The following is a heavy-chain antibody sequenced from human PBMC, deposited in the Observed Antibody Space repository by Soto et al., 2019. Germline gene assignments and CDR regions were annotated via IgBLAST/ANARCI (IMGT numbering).Heavy chain of an antibody. CDR2: INPNSGGT. CDR3: AREGLEQNLPNYYDSSGLYSH. Sequence: QVQLVQSGAEVKKPGASVKVSCKASGYTFTGYYMHWVRQAPGQGLEWMGWINPNSGGTNYAQQVQGWVTMTRDTSISTAYMELSRLRSDDTAVYSCAREGLEQNLPNYYDSSGLYSHWGQGTLVTVSS. J-gene: IGHJ4*02. CDR1: GYTFTGYY. V-gene: IGHV1-2*04. D-gene: IGHD3-22*01.